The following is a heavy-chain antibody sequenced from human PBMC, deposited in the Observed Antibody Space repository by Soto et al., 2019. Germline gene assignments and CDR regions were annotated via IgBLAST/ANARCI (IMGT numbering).Heavy chain of an antibody. D-gene: IGHD2-15*01. CDR2: INAGNGNT. Sequence: GASVKVSCKASGYTFISYAIHWVRQAPGQRLEWMGWINAGNGNTKYSQKFQGRVTITRDTSASTAYMELTSLRSGDTAVYYCARELQGLYYFDYWGQGTLVTVPQ. CDR3: ARELQGLYYFDY. J-gene: IGHJ4*02. CDR1: GYTFISYA. V-gene: IGHV1-3*01.